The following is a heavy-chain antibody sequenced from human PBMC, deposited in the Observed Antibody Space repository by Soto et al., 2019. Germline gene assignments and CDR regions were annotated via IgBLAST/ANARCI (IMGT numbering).Heavy chain of an antibody. V-gene: IGHV3-23*01. D-gene: IGHD3-10*01. CDR2: ISGSGGST. CDR1: GFTFSSYA. CDR3: AKRRERGSGSYYNVYY. Sequence: PGGSLRLSCAASGFTFSSYAMSWVRQAPGKGLEWVSAISGSGGSTYYADSVKGRFTISRDNSKNTLYLQMNSLRAEDTAVYYCAKRRERGSGSYYNVYYWGQGTLVTVSS. J-gene: IGHJ4*02.